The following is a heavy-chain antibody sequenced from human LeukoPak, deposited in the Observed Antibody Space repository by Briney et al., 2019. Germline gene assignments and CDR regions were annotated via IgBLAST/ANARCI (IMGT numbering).Heavy chain of an antibody. CDR2: ISYDGSNK. CDR1: GFTFSSYG. CDR3: VSFYETY. D-gene: IGHD2/OR15-2a*01. J-gene: IGHJ4*02. Sequence: GGSLRLSCAASGFTFSSYGMHWVRQAPGKGLEWVAVISYDGSNKYYADSVKGRFTISRDNSKNTVYLQMNSLRAEDTAVYYCVSFYETYWGRGTLVTVSS. V-gene: IGHV3-30*03.